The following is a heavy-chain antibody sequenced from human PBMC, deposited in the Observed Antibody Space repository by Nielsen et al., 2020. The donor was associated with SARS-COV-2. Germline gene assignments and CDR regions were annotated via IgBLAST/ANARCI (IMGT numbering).Heavy chain of an antibody. CDR2: FDPEDGET. CDR3: ARDWSIFVDYYGMDV. Sequence: ASVKASCKVSGYTLTELSMHWERQAPGKGLEWTVGFDPEDGETIYAQKFQGRVTMTEDTSTDTAYMELSRLRSDDTAVYYCARDWSIFVDYYGMDVWGQGTTVTVSS. CDR1: GYTLTELS. V-gene: IGHV1-24*01. D-gene: IGHD3-3*01. J-gene: IGHJ6*02.